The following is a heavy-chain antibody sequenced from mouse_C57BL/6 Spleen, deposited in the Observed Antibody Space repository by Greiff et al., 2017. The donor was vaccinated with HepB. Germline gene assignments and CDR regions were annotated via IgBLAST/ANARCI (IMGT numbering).Heavy chain of an antibody. CDR1: GFNITGYY. Sequence: VQLQQSGAELVKPGASVKLSCTASGFNITGYYMHWVKQRTEQGLEWIGRIDPDDGETKYAPNFQGKATITADTSSTTAYLQLSSLTSDDTAVYYCANYSNYGGYFDVWGTGTTVTVSS. V-gene: IGHV14-2*01. D-gene: IGHD2-5*01. CDR3: ANYSNYGGYFDV. J-gene: IGHJ1*03. CDR2: IDPDDGET.